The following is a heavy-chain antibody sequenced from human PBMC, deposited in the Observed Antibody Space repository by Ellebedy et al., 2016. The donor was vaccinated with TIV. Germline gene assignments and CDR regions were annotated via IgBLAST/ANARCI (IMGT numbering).Heavy chain of an antibody. CDR2: IIPIFGTA. CDR3: ARARMVVQGYYYGMDV. Sequence: AASVKVSCKASGGTFSSYAISWVRQAPGQGLEWMGGIIPIFGTANYAQKFQGRVTITADESTSTAYMELSSLRSEDTAVYYCARARMVVQGYYYGMDVWGQGTTVTVSS. D-gene: IGHD6-6*01. CDR1: GGTFSSYA. J-gene: IGHJ6*02. V-gene: IGHV1-69*13.